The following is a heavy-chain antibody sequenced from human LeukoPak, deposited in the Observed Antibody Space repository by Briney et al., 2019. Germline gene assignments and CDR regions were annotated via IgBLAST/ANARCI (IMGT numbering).Heavy chain of an antibody. V-gene: IGHV3-9*01. CDR2: ISWNSGSI. D-gene: IGHD3-10*01. J-gene: IGHJ2*01. CDR1: GFTFDDYA. Sequence: GGSLRLSCAASGFTFDDYAMHWVRQAPGKGLEWVSGISWNSGSIGYADSVKGRFTTSRDNAKNSLYLQMNSLRAEDTALYYCAKDMWLLWFGEKTLFDLWGRGTLVTVSS. CDR3: AKDMWLLWFGEKTLFDL.